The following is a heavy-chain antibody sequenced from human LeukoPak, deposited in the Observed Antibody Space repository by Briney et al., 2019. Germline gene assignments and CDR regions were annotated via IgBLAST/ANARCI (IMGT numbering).Heavy chain of an antibody. CDR2: INLNGSEI. D-gene: IGHD3-9*01. CDR3: ARGGSIFAY. CDR1: GFTFSKYW. J-gene: IGHJ4*02. Sequence: QSGGSLRLSCATSGFTFSKYWMSWVRQAPGKGLEWVANINLNGSEIAYVDSVKGRFTISRDNAMNSLNLQMNSLGVEDTALYYCARGGSIFAYWGQGALVTVSS. V-gene: IGHV3-7*04.